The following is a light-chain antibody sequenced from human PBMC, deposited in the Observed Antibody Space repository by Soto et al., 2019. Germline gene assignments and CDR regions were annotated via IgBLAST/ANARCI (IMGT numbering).Light chain of an antibody. CDR1: QSVTSSY. CDR2: DAS. J-gene: IGKJ4*01. Sequence: EIVLTQSPDTLSLSPGERATLAGRASQSVTSSYLTWYQQRTGQDPRLLIYDASSIDPGSPHRFSGSGSEADLTLTIIRLEPEDFSVDYYQQYGSSPRLTFGGGTKVEI. CDR3: QQYGSSPRLT. V-gene: IGKV3-20*01.